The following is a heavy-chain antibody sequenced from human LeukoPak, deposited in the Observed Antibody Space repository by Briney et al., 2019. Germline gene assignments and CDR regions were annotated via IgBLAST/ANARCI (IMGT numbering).Heavy chain of an antibody. J-gene: IGHJ4*02. CDR2: IYYSGST. CDR3: ARLYSSSLGRVFDY. CDR1: GGSISSYY. Sequence: SETLSLSCTVSGGSISSYYWSWIRQPPGKGLEWIGDIYYSGSTNYNPSLKSRVTISVDTSKNQFSLRLSSVTAADTAVYYCARLYSSSLGRVFDYWGQGTLVTASS. V-gene: IGHV4-59*01. D-gene: IGHD6-13*01.